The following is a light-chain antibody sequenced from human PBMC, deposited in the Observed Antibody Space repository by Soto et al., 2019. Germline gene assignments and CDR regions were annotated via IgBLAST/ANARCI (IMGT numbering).Light chain of an antibody. Sequence: QSVLTQPPSASGTPGQRVTISCSGSSSNIGSNYVYWYQQLPGPAPKLLIYRNNQRPSGVPDRFSGSKSGTSASLAISGLRSEDEADYYCAAWDDSLSVLYVFGTGTKVTVL. CDR1: SSNIGSNY. V-gene: IGLV1-47*01. CDR3: AAWDDSLSVLYV. J-gene: IGLJ1*01. CDR2: RNN.